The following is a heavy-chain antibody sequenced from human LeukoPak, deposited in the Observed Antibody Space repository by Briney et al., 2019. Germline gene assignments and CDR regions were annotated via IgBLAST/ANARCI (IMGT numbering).Heavy chain of an antibody. CDR2: MSPDGSDK. J-gene: IGHJ4*02. D-gene: IGHD2-8*01. Sequence: GGSLRLSCAASGFSFSSYWMSWVRQAPGKGLEWVADMSPDGSDKTYVDSVKGRLTISRDNAKQSLYLQMDSLTAEDTAVYYCVTSWCRQQRDYWGQGTLVTVSS. V-gene: IGHV3-7*01. CDR3: VTSWCRQQRDY. CDR1: GFSFSSYW.